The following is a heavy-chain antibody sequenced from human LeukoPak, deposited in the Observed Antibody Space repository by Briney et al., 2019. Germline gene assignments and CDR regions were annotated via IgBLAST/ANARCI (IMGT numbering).Heavy chain of an antibody. J-gene: IGHJ4*02. CDR3: ARVTRGAAARIWVVVDY. CDR1: GGSISSYY. Sequence: SETLSPTCTVSGGSISSYYWSWIRQPPGKGLEWIGYIYYSGSTNYNPSLKSRVTISVDTSKNQFSLKLSSVTAADTAVYYCARVTRGAAARIWVVVDYWGQGTLVTVSS. D-gene: IGHD6-13*01. CDR2: IYYSGST. V-gene: IGHV4-59*01.